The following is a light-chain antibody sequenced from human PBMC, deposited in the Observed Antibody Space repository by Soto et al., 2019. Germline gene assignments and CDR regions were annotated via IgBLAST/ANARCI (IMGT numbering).Light chain of an antibody. J-gene: IGLJ2*01. CDR1: RFNIGNNY. CDR3: GTWDSSLSAVV. CDR2: DNN. V-gene: IGLV1-51*01. Sequence: QSVLTQPPSVSAAPGQTVTISCSGSRFNIGNNYISWYQQLPGTAPKLLIYDNNERPSGIPDRFSGSKSGTSATLGITGLQTGDEADYYCGTWDSSLSAVVFGGGTKLTVL.